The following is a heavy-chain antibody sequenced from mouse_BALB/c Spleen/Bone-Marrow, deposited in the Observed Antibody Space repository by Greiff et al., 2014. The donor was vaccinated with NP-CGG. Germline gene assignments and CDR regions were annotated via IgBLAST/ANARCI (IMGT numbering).Heavy chain of an antibody. CDR3: SRLSYDYDGAWFAY. V-gene: IGHV5-6*01. D-gene: IGHD2-4*01. Sequence: VQLQQSGGDLVRPGGSLKLSCAASGFTFSSYDMSWVRQTPDKRLEWVATIGSGGSYTYYPDSVKGRFTISRDNAKNTLYLQMSSLKPEDTAMYYCSRLSYDYDGAWFAYWGQGTLVTVSA. CDR2: IGSGGSYT. CDR1: GFTFSSYD. J-gene: IGHJ3*01.